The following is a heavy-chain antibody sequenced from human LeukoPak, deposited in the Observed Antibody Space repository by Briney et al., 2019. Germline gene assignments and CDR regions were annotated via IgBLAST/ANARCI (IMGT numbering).Heavy chain of an antibody. V-gene: IGHV1-2*02. D-gene: IGHD4-11*01. J-gene: IGHJ5*02. CDR3: ARGLYSNQLHWFDP. CDR1: GYTFTDYY. CDR2: INPNGGGT. Sequence: ASVKVSCRASGYTFTDYYIHWVRQAPGQGLEWLGWINPNGGGTKYAQKFQGRVTMTRDTSISTAYMELSGLRSDDTAVYHCARGLYSNQLHWFDPWGQGTLVTVSS.